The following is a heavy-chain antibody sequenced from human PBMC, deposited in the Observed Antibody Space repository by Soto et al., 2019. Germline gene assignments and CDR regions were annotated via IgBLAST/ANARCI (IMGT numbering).Heavy chain of an antibody. V-gene: IGHV1-69*02. J-gene: IGHJ6*03. D-gene: IGHD2-21*01. CDR1: GDSLTSYI. Sequence: QVQLVQSGAEVKKPGSSVRVSCEASGDSLTSYIFTWVRQAPGQGLEWMGRVIPIQGKADYALKIQDRGTITADKSTNTVYMELRSLRPEDTALYYFAKSLVFVAQAYMDVWGKGTTVTVSS. CDR3: AKSLVFVAQAYMDV. CDR2: VIPIQGKA.